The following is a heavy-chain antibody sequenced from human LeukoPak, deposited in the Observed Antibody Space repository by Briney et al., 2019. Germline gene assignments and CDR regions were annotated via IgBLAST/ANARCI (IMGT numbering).Heavy chain of an antibody. CDR3: ARVGIAVAGTLGQH. CDR1: GYTFTSYG. J-gene: IGHJ1*01. Sequence: ASVKLSCKASGYTFTSYGISWVRQAPGQGLEWMGWISAYNGNTNYAQKLQGRFTMTRDTSKNTTYMERRSLRCDDTAVYYCARVGIAVAGTLGQHWGQGTLVTVSS. CDR2: ISAYNGNT. D-gene: IGHD6-19*01. V-gene: IGHV1-18*01.